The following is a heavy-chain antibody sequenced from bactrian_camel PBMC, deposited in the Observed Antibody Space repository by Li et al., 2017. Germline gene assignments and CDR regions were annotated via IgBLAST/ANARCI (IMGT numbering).Heavy chain of an antibody. CDR3: AASVGGTWPRGYPEMGMVVRL. CDR1: IRKYC. D-gene: IGHD1*01. Sequence: HVQLVESGGGSVQPGGTLRLACTQSIRKYCTAWFRQVPGKERELVASMRTSTPITAYYADSVKGRFIISRDNAKTILYLEMNSLKPEDTAMYYCAASVGGTWPRGYPEMGMVVRLLGPGNPGHRL. V-gene: IGHV3S54*01. CDR2: MRTSTPIT. J-gene: IGHJ4*01.